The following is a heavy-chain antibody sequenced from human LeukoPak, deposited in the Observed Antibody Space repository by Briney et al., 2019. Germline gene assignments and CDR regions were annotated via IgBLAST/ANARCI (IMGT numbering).Heavy chain of an antibody. CDR1: GFTFSNYA. J-gene: IGHJ4*02. D-gene: IGHD6-13*01. CDR2: ISSGSTYT. V-gene: IGHV3-21*01. Sequence: PGGSLRLSCAASGFTFSNYATSWVRQAPGKGLEWVSSISSGSTYTYYADSVKGRFTISRDNAKNSLYLQMDSLRAEDTAVYYCARAAGTSRGLNGYFDYWGQGTLVTVSS. CDR3: ARAAGTSRGLNGYFDY.